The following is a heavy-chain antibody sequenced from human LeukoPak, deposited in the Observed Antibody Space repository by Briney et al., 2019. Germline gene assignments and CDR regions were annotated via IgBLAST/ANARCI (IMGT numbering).Heavy chain of an antibody. CDR3: ARELSSGYYYHYGMDV. V-gene: IGHV5-51*01. D-gene: IGHD3-22*01. CDR2: IYPDDSDT. CDR1: GYRFTSNW. Sequence: VESLKISCKGSGYRFTSNWIVWVRQMPGKGLEWMGIIYPDDSDTRYSPSFEGQVTISADKSISTAYLQWSSLKASDTAMYYCARELSSGYYYHYGMDVWGQGTTVTVSS. J-gene: IGHJ6*02.